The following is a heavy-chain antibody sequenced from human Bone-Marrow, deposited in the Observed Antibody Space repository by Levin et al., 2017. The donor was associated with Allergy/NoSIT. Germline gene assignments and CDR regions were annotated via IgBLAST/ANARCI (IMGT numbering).Heavy chain of an antibody. D-gene: IGHD5-12*01. J-gene: IGHJ6*03. Sequence: GESLKISCKGSGYSFTSYWIGWVRQMPGKGLEWMGIIYPGDSDTRYSPSFQGQVTISADKSISTAYLQWSSLKASDTAMYYCARVERLRFGRGFSVYYYYYYMDVWGKGTTVTVSS. CDR1: GYSFTSYW. V-gene: IGHV5-51*01. CDR3: ARVERLRFGRGFSVYYYYYYMDV. CDR2: IYPGDSDT.